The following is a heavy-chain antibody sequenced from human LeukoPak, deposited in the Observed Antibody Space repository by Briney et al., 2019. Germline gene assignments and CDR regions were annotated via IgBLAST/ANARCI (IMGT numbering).Heavy chain of an antibody. CDR2: IIPIFGIA. Sequence: SVKVSCKASGGTFSSYAISWVRQAPGQGLEWMGRIIPIFGIANYAQKFQGRVTITADKSTSTAYMELSSLRSEDTAVYYCARDLGYLGSSSSTSSYGMDVWGQGTTVTVSS. CDR3: ARDLGYLGSSSSTSSYGMDV. D-gene: IGHD2-2*01. CDR1: GGTFSSYA. J-gene: IGHJ6*02. V-gene: IGHV1-69*04.